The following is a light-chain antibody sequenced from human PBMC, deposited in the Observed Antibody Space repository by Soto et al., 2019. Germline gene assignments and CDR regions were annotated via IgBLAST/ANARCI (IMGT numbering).Light chain of an antibody. Sequence: DIQMTQSPSTLSASVGDRVTITCRASQSISHFLAWYQQKPGKVPKLLIYDASNLGSGDPSRFSGSGSGTDFTLTISGLQPDDFTTYYCQQYTSYSRALGQGTKVDNK. V-gene: IGKV1-5*01. CDR3: QQYTSYSRA. CDR2: DAS. CDR1: QSISHF. J-gene: IGKJ1*01.